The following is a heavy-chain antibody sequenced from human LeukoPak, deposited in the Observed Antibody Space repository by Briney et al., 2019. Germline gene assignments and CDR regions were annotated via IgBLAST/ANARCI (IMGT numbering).Heavy chain of an antibody. CDR2: IIPIFGTA. D-gene: IGHD5-12*01. V-gene: IGHV1-69*01. Sequence: SVKVSCKASGGTFSSYAISWVRQAPGQGLEWMGGIIPIFGTANYAQKFQGRVTITADESTSTAYMELSSLRSEDTAVYYCARDGYNGYDAAIWGQGTLVTVSS. CDR3: ARDGYNGYDAAI. CDR1: GGTFSSYA. J-gene: IGHJ4*02.